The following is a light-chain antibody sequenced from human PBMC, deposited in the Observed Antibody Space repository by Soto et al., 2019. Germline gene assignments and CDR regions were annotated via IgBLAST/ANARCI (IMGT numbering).Light chain of an antibody. CDR2: AAS. CDR1: QSVSRN. Sequence: IVMTQSPATLSVSPGERATLSCRASQSVSRNLAWYQQKPGQAPKLLIYAASTRATGIPARFSGSGSGTEFTLTISSLQSEDFAVYYCQQYNNWPYTFGQGTKLEIK. J-gene: IGKJ2*01. V-gene: IGKV3-15*01. CDR3: QQYNNWPYT.